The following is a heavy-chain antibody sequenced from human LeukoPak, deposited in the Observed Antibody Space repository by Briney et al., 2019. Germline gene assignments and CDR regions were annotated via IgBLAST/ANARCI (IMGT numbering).Heavy chain of an antibody. CDR2: TNYGGST. D-gene: IGHD3-9*01. J-gene: IGHJ3*02. Sequence: PSQTLSLTCTVSGGSISSGDYYWSWIRQPPGKGLEWLGNTNYGGSTYYNPSLKSRVTISVDTSKNQFSLKLSSVTAADTAVYYCAREGFHYDILTGYYRVRAFDIWGQGTMVTVSS. CDR3: AREGFHYDILTGYYRVRAFDI. V-gene: IGHV4-30-4*01. CDR1: GGSISSGDYY.